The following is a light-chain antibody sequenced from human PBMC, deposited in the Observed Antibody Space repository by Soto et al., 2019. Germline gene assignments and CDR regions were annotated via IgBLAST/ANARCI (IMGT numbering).Light chain of an antibody. CDR3: QQYNSYSSWT. CDR1: RGLRNS. J-gene: IGKJ1*01. CDR2: DAS. V-gene: IGKV1-5*01. Sequence: DIQMTQSPSTLSACVGDSVTITCRASRGLRNSLGWYQQTVGTAPKLLIYDASTLERGVPSRFSGRGSGTEFTLTISSLQTDDFATYYCQQYNSYSSWTFGQGTKVDNK.